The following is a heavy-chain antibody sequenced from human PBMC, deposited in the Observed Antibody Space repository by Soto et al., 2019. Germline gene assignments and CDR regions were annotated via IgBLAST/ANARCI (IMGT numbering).Heavy chain of an antibody. J-gene: IGHJ5*02. Sequence: QVQLQESGPGLVKPSETLSLTCTVSGGSISSYYWSWIRQPPGKGLEWIGYIYYSGSTNYNPSLKTRLTISVDTSKNQFSLKLSSVTAADTAVYYCAREDLSRSYATLDPWGEGTLVTVSS. V-gene: IGHV4-59*01. CDR1: GGSISSYY. CDR2: IYYSGST. D-gene: IGHD1-26*01. CDR3: AREDLSRSYATLDP.